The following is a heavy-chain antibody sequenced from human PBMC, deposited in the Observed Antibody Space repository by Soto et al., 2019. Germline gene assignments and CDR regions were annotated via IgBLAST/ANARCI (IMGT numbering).Heavy chain of an antibody. D-gene: IGHD3-3*01. CDR2: ISGSGGST. Sequence: GGSLRLSCAASGFTFSSYAMSWVRQAPGKGLEWVSAISGSGGSTYYADSVKGRFTISRDNSKNTLYLQMNSLRAEDTAVYYCAKANVFGVVMDDFDYWGQGTLVTVSS. CDR1: GFTFSSYA. V-gene: IGHV3-23*01. CDR3: AKANVFGVVMDDFDY. J-gene: IGHJ4*02.